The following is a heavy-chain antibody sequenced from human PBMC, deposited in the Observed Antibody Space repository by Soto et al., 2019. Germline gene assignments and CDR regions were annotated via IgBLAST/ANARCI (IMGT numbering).Heavy chain of an antibody. CDR1: GASIKSSNYF. CDR2: IHSSGGT. CDR3: GRLAEAATGHTDFDF. D-gene: IGHD2-15*01. J-gene: IGHJ4*02. V-gene: IGHV4-39*02. Sequence: SATLSLTCTVSGASIKSSNYFWGWIRQPPGKGLEFVGSIHSSGGTYYNPSLKSRVTVSVDLSNSHFSLSLKSLTATDTAVYYCGRLAEAATGHTDFDFWGQGTLVTVSS.